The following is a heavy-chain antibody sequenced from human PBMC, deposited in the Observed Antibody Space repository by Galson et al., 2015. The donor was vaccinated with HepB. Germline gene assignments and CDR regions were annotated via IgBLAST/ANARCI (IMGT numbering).Heavy chain of an antibody. CDR2: FDPEDGET. CDR3: ATVIRYRSSSGGIDY. V-gene: IGHV1-24*01. D-gene: IGHD6-6*01. CDR1: GYTLTELS. J-gene: IGHJ4*02. Sequence: SVKVSCKVSGYTLTELSMHWVRQAPGKGLEWMGGFDPEDGETIYAQKFQGRVTMTEDTSTDIAYMELSSLRSEDTAVYYCATVIRYRSSSGGIDYWGQGTLVTVSS.